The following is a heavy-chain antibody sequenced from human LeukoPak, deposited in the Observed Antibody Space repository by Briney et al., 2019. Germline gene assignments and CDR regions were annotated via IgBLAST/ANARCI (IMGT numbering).Heavy chain of an antibody. Sequence: GGSLRLSCAGSGFTFARHALTWVRQAPGMGLEWVSTISGGGGSTHYADSVKGRFTISRDNAKNSVYLQMNNLRAEDTAVYYCAREDYWGQGTLVTVSS. CDR3: AREDY. CDR1: GFTFARHA. J-gene: IGHJ4*02. V-gene: IGHV3-23*01. CDR2: ISGGGGST.